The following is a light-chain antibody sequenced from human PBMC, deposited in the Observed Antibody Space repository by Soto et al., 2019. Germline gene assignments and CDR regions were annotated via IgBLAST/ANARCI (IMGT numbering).Light chain of an antibody. J-gene: IGLJ1*01. CDR1: SSDVGGYNH. CDR2: DVS. Sequence: QSVLTQPASVSGSPGQSITIFCTGTSSDVGGYNHVSWYQQHPGSAPKLMIYDVSSRPSGVSNRFSGSKSGNTASLTISGLQAEDEADYYCSSYTSSFKLAVFGSGTKVTVL. V-gene: IGLV2-14*03. CDR3: SSYTSSFKLAV.